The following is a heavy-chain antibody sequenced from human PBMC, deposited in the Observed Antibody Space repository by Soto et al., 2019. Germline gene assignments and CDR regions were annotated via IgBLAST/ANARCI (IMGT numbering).Heavy chain of an antibody. D-gene: IGHD2-21*02. CDR3: AHRVCGGDCYSGGFAP. Sequence: KSGPTLVNPTQTLTLTCTFSGFSLSTSGVGVGWIRQPPGKALEWLALIYWNDDKRYSPSLKSRLTITKDTSKNQVVLTMTNMDLWDTATFYCAHRVCGGDCYSGGFAPWGQGTLVTVSS. CDR2: IYWNDDK. CDR1: GFSLSTSGVG. V-gene: IGHV2-5*01. J-gene: IGHJ5*02.